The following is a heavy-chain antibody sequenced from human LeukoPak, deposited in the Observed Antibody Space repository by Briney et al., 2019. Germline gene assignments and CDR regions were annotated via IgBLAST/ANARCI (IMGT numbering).Heavy chain of an antibody. CDR1: GYTFTGYY. V-gene: IGHV1-2*02. CDR3: AREGVDWNHSVYYFDY. D-gene: IGHD1-1*01. J-gene: IGHJ4*02. Sequence: PSVKVSCKASGYTFTGYYMHWVRQAPGQGLEWMVWINPNSGGTNYAQKFQGRVTMTRDTSISTAYMELSRLRSDDTAVYYCAREGVDWNHSVYYFDYWGQGTLVTVSS. CDR2: INPNSGGT.